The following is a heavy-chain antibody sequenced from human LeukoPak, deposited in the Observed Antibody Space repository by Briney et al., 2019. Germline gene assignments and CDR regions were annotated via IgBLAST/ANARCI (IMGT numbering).Heavy chain of an antibody. J-gene: IGHJ5*02. CDR2: IIPIFGTA. CDR3: AREGGYSLNWFDP. CDR1: GGTFSSYA. D-gene: IGHD5-18*01. V-gene: IGHV1-69*05. Sequence: HGASVTVSCKASGGTFSSYAISWVRQAPGQGLEWMGGIIPIFGTANYAQKLQGRVTMTTDTSTSTAYMELRSLRSDDTAVYYCAREGGYSLNWFDPWGQGTLVTVSS.